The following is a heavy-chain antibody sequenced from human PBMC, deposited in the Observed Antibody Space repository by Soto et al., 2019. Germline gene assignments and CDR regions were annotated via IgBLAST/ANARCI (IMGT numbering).Heavy chain of an antibody. Sequence: GGSLRLSCAASGFRFSGSDMHWVRQASGEGLEWVGRIKTKAESYATALAASVKGRFSISRDDTKNTAYLEMNSLKTEDTAVYYCTRRDCSDGNCYSDFDYWGQGALVTSPQ. CDR2: IKTKAESYAT. V-gene: IGHV3-73*01. D-gene: IGHD2-15*01. CDR3: TRRDCSDGNCYSDFDY. CDR1: GFRFSGSD. J-gene: IGHJ4*02.